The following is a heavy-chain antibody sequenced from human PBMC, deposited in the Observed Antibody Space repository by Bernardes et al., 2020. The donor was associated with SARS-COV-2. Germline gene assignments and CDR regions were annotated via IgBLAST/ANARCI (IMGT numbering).Heavy chain of an antibody. J-gene: IGHJ4*02. CDR2: INHSGST. D-gene: IGHD4-4*01. V-gene: IGHV4-34*01. CDR1: GGSFSGYY. Sequence: SETLSLTCAVYGGSFSGYYWSWIRQPPGKGLEWIGEINHSGSTNYNPSLKSRVTISVDTSKNQFSLKLSSVTAADTAVYYCARSFRGGLQLGPDFDYWGQGTLVTVSS. CDR3: ARSFRGGLQLGPDFDY.